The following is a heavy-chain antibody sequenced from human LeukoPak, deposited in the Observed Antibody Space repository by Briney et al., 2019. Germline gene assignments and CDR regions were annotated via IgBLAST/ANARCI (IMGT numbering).Heavy chain of an antibody. CDR3: ARGGSGSYSPFDY. CDR2: TNSAGTST. V-gene: IGHV3-74*01. CDR1: GFTFTSYW. D-gene: IGHD3-10*01. J-gene: IGHJ4*02. Sequence: QSGGSLRLSCALSGFTFTSYWMHWVRQAPGKGLVWVSRTNSAGTSTTYADSVQGRFIISRDNAKNTLYLQMNSLRAEDTAVYYCARGGSGSYSPFDYWGQGTLVTVSS.